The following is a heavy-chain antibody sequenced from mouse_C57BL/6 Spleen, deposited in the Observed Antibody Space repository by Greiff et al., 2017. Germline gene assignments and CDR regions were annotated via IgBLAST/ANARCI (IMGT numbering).Heavy chain of an antibody. CDR2: IYPNSGST. Sequence: QLLQSGAELVKPGASVKLSCKASGYTFTSYWMHWVKQRPGQGLEWIGMIYPNSGSTNYNEKFKSKATLTVDKSSSTAYMQLSSLTSEDSAVYYCACYCGTGYAMDYWGQGTSVTVSS. J-gene: IGHJ4*01. CDR3: ACYCGTGYAMDY. D-gene: IGHD1-1*01. CDR1: GYTFTSYW. V-gene: IGHV1-64*01.